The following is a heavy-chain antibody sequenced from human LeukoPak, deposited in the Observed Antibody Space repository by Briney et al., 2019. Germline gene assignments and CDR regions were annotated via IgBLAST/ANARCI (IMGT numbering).Heavy chain of an antibody. CDR3: ARTAYYYDSSGYFPN. J-gene: IGHJ4*02. CDR2: ISGSGGST. V-gene: IGHV3-23*01. CDR1: GDSISSSSDY. D-gene: IGHD3-22*01. Sequence: ETLSLTCTVSGDSISSSSDYWGWIRQPPGKGMEWVSAISGSGGSTYYADSVKGRFTISRDNSKNTLYLQMNSLRAEDTAVYYCARTAYYYDSSGYFPNWGQGTLVTVSS.